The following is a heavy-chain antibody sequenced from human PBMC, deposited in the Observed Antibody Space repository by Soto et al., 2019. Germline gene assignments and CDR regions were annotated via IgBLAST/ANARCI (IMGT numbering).Heavy chain of an antibody. CDR1: GCSMSSSNYY. D-gene: IGHD2-15*01. CDR3: ARHYEDIVVVVAARIWFDP. Sequence: XETLSLACTVAGCSMSSSNYYWGWIRQPPGKGLEWIGSIYYSGSTYYNPSLKSRVTISVDTSKNQFSLKLSSVTAADTAVCYCARHYEDIVVVVAARIWFDPWGQGTLVTVSS. V-gene: IGHV4-39*01. CDR2: IYYSGST. J-gene: IGHJ5*02.